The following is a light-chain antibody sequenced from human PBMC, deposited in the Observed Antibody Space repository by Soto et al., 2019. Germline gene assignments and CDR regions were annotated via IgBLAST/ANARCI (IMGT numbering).Light chain of an antibody. CDR1: SGHSSYA. J-gene: IGLJ3*02. V-gene: IGLV4-69*01. CDR3: QTWGTGSWV. CDR2: LNSDGSH. Sequence: QPVLTQSPSASASLGASVKLTCTLSSGHSSYAIAWHQQQPEKGPRYLMKLNSDGSHSTGDGIPDRFSGSSSGAERYLTISSLQSEDEADYYCQTWGTGSWVFGGGTKLTVL.